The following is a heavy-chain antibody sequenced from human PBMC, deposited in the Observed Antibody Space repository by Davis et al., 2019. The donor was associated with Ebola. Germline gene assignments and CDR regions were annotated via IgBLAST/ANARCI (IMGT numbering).Heavy chain of an antibody. J-gene: IGHJ3*02. CDR3: AKSSVGATSVVPAFDI. CDR2: IRGSGGNT. CDR1: GFTLSSHA. V-gene: IGHV3-23*01. Sequence: GFLRPPCAASGFTLSSHAMSWVRQAPGEGLEWVSVIRGSGGNTYYADSVKGRFTISRDNSKNTLYLQMNSLRAEDTAVYYCAKSSVGATSVVPAFDIWGQGTMVTVSS. D-gene: IGHD1-26*01.